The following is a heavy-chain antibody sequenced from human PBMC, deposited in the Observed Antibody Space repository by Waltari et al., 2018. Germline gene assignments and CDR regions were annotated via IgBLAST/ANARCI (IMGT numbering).Heavy chain of an antibody. D-gene: IGHD3-16*02. J-gene: IGHJ5*02. CDR1: GGSISSYY. CDR2: IYYSGST. Sequence: QVQLQESGPGLVKPSETLSLTCTVSGGSISSYYWSWIRQPPGKGLEWIGYIYYSGSTNYNPSLKSRVTISVDTSKNQFSLKLSSVTAADTAVYYWAREQDYDYVWGSYRYNWFDPWGQGTLVTVSS. CDR3: AREQDYDYVWGSYRYNWFDP. V-gene: IGHV4-59*01.